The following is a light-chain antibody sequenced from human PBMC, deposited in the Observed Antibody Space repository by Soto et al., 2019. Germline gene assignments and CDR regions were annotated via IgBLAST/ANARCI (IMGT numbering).Light chain of an antibody. CDR3: QQYSTTPPT. Sequence: DIVMTQSPDSLAVSLGERATINCKSSQSVLYSSNNKNYLAWYQQKPGQPPKLLIYWASTRESGVPDRFSGSGSGTDFTLTISSLQAEDVAVYYCQQYSTTPPTFGQGTKLEIK. V-gene: IGKV4-1*01. J-gene: IGKJ2*01. CDR2: WAS. CDR1: QSVLYSSNNKNY.